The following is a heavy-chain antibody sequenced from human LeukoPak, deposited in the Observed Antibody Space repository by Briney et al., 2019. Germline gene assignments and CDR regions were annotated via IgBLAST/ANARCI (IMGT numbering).Heavy chain of an antibody. D-gene: IGHD3-10*01. CDR3: ARREAKGSGSYYSNFDY. CDR1: GGSMSSSSYY. V-gene: IGHV4-39*01. J-gene: IGHJ4*02. Sequence: PSETLSLTCTVSGGSMSSSSYYWGWIRQPPGKGLEWIGSIYSSGSTYYNPSLKSRVTISVDTSKNQFSLKLNSVTAANTAVYYCARREAKGSGSYYSNFDYWGQGTLVTVSS. CDR2: IYSSGST.